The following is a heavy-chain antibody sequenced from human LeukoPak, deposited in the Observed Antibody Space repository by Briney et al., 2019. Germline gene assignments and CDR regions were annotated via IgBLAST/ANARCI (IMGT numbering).Heavy chain of an antibody. CDR1: GFTFSSYA. CDR3: AKAPRGGSYYFDF. V-gene: IGHV3-23*01. J-gene: IGHJ4*02. Sequence: PGGSLRPSCAASGFTFSSYAMTWVRQAPGKGLEWVSTISGSGGTTFYADSVKGRFTLSRDNSKNTLYLQMNSLRAEDTAVYYCAKAPRGGSYYFDFWGQGTVVTVSS. CDR2: ISGSGGTT. D-gene: IGHD1-26*01.